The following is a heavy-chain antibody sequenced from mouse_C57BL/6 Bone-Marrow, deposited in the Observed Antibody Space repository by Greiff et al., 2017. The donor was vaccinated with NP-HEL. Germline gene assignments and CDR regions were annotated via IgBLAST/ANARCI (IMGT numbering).Heavy chain of an antibody. V-gene: IGHV1-64*01. CDR1: GYTFTSYW. Sequence: QVQLQQSGAELVKPGASVKLSCKASGYTFTSYWMHWVKQRPGQGLEWIGMIHPNSGSTNYNEKFKSKATLTVDKSSSTAYMQLSSLTSEDSAVYYCASDEFITTVVAPFDYWGQGTTLTVSS. D-gene: IGHD1-1*01. CDR2: IHPNSGST. CDR3: ASDEFITTVVAPFDY. J-gene: IGHJ2*01.